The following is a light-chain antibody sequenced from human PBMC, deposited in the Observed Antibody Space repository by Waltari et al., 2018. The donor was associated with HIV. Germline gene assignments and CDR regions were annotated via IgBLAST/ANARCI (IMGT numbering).Light chain of an antibody. CDR3: SSYTSSSSYV. CDR1: SSDVGGYNY. CDR2: DVS. V-gene: IGLV2-14*01. Sequence: QSALTPPASVSGSPGQSITIACTGTSSDVGGYNYVSWYHQHPGKAPKLMIYDVSNRPSGVSNRFSGSNSGNTASLTISGLQAEDEADYYCSSYTSSSSYVFGTGTKVTVL. J-gene: IGLJ1*01.